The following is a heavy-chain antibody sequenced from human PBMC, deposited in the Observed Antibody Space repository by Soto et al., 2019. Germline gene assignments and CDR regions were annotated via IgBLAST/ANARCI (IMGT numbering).Heavy chain of an antibody. Sequence: SETLSLTCTVSGGSISSSSYYWGWIRQPPGKGLEWIGSIYYSGSTYYNPSLKSRVTISVDTSKNQFSLKLSSVTAADTAVYYRARPRAIAAAGPYYFDYWGQGTLVTVSS. D-gene: IGHD6-13*01. V-gene: IGHV4-39*01. CDR2: IYYSGST. CDR1: GGSISSSSYY. J-gene: IGHJ4*02. CDR3: ARPRAIAAAGPYYFDY.